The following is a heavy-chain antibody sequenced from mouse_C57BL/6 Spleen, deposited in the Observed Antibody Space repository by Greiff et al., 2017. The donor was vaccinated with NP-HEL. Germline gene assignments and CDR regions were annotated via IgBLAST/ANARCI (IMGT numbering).Heavy chain of an antibody. D-gene: IGHD1-1*01. CDR3: TTVVARDFDY. CDR1: GYAFSSYW. CDR2: IYPGDGDT. Sequence: QVQLQQSGAELVKPGASVKISCKASGYAFSSYWMNWVKQRPGKGLEWIGQIYPGDGDTNYNGKFKGKATLTADKSSSTAYMQLSSLTAEDSAVYFCTTVVARDFDYWGQGTTLTVSS. V-gene: IGHV1-80*01. J-gene: IGHJ2*01.